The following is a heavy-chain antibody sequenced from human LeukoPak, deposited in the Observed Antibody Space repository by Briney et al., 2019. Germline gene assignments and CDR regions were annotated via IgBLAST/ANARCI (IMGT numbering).Heavy chain of an antibody. D-gene: IGHD2-2*01. Sequence: ASVKVSCKASGYTFTSYGISWVRQAPGQGLEWMGWISAYNGNTNYAQKLQGRVTMTTDTSTSTAYMELRSLRSDDTAVYYCARGGVRVVPAPPRPVDYWGQGTLVTVSS. CDR1: GYTFTSYG. CDR3: ARGGVRVVPAPPRPVDY. CDR2: ISAYNGNT. V-gene: IGHV1-18*01. J-gene: IGHJ4*02.